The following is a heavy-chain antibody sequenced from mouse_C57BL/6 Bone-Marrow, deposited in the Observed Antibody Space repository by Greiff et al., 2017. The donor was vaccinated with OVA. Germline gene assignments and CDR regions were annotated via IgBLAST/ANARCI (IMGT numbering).Heavy chain of an antibody. CDR3: ARNRYDYDRGGWYFDV. D-gene: IGHD2-4*01. V-gene: IGHV1-7*01. CDR2: INPSSGYT. J-gene: IGHJ1*03. Sequence: QVQLQQSGAELAKPGASVKLSCKASGYTFTSYWMHWVKQRPGQGLEWIGYINPSSGYTKYNQKFKDKATLTADKSSSTAYMQLSSLTYEDSAVYYCARNRYDYDRGGWYFDVWGTGTTVTVAS. CDR1: GYTFTSYW.